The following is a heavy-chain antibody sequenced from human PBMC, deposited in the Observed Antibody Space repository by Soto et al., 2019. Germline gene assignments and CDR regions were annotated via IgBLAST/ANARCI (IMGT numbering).Heavy chain of an antibody. J-gene: IGHJ4*02. D-gene: IGHD1-7*01. V-gene: IGHV3-30*18. CDR2: ISNDGSNK. CDR1: GFSFSTYG. Sequence: AGGSLRLSCAASGFSFSTYGMHWVRQAPGKGLEWVAFISNDGSNKYYADSVKGRFTISRDNSKNTLYLQMNSLRAEDTAVYYCAKGFGNYRAFDYWGQGTLVTVSS. CDR3: AKGFGNYRAFDY.